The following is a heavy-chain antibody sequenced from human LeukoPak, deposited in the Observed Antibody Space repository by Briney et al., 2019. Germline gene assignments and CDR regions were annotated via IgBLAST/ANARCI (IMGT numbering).Heavy chain of an antibody. V-gene: IGHV4-59*01. D-gene: IGHD6-13*01. Sequence: SETLSLTCAVYGGSFSGYYWSWIRQPPGKGLEWIGYIYYSGSTNYNPSLKSRVTISVDTSKNQFSLKLSSVTAADTAVYYCARTARGYSSSWYYYYYYMDVWGKGTTVTISS. CDR3: ARTARGYSSSWYYYYYYMDV. CDR1: GGSFSGYY. CDR2: IYYSGST. J-gene: IGHJ6*03.